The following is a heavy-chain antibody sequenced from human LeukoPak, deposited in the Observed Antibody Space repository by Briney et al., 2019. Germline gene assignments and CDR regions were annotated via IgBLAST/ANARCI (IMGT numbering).Heavy chain of an antibody. CDR1: GFTFSSYA. Sequence: GRSLRLSCAASGFTFSSYAMHWVRQAPGKGLEWVAVISYDGSNKYYADSVKGRFTISRDNSKNTLYLQMNSLKTEDTAVYYCTTWEDVPAFDIWGQGTMVTVSS. CDR2: ISYDGSNK. CDR3: TTWEDVPAFDI. D-gene: IGHD1-26*01. V-gene: IGHV3-30*04. J-gene: IGHJ3*02.